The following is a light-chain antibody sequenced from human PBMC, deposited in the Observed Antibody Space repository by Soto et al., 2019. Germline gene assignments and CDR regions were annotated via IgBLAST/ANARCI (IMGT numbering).Light chain of an antibody. V-gene: IGLV2-14*01. Sequence: SQPASLSGSPGHSITISCTGTSSDIGAYDYVSWFQQHPGKAPKLMLSEVNNRPSGVSNRVSGSKSGNTAYLTISGLQVEEEAEYFCFSSTTTSTHVFGTGTKVTVL. CDR1: SSDIGAYDY. CDR2: EVN. J-gene: IGLJ1*01. CDR3: FSSTTTSTHV.